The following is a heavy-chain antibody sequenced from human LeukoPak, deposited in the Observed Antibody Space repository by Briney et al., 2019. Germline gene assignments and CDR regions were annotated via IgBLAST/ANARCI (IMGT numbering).Heavy chain of an antibody. CDR1: GDSVSSNSTA. J-gene: IGHJ4*02. V-gene: IGHV6-1*01. CDR3: ARVGYSYGSHYFDY. Sequence: SQTLSLTCAISGDSVSSNSTAWNWIRQSPSRGLERLGRTYYRSKWYNDYAVSVKSRITINPDTSKNQFSLQLNSVTPEDTAVYYCARVGYSYGSHYFDYWGQGTLVTVSS. CDR2: TYYRSKWYN. D-gene: IGHD5-18*01.